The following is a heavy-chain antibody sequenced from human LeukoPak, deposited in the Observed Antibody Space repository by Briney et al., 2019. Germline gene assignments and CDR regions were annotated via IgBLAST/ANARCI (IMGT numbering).Heavy chain of an antibody. Sequence: GGSLRLSCAASGFTFSSYAMSWVRQAPGKGLEWVSAISGSGGSTYYADSVKGRFTISRDNSKNTLYLQMNSPRAEDTAVYYCASGYSYGYIDYWGQGTLVTVSS. V-gene: IGHV3-23*01. J-gene: IGHJ4*02. CDR2: ISGSGGST. CDR1: GFTFSSYA. D-gene: IGHD5-18*01. CDR3: ASGYSYGYIDY.